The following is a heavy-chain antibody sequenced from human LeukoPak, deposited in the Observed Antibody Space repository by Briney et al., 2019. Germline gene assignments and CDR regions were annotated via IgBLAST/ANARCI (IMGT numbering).Heavy chain of an antibody. J-gene: IGHJ4*02. CDR2: IYYSGST. V-gene: IGHV4-59*01. D-gene: IGHD4-17*01. CDR1: GGSISSYY. CDR3: ARKNTGFGDYGHYFDY. Sequence: SETLSLTCTVSGGSISSYYWSWIRQPPGKGLEWIGYIYYSGSTNYNPSLKSRVTISVDTSKNQFSLKLSSVTAADTAVYYCARKNTGFGDYGHYFDYWGQGTLVTVSS.